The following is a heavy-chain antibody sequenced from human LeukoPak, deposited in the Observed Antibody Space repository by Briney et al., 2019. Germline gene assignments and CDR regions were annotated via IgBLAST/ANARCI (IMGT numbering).Heavy chain of an antibody. Sequence: GGSLRLSCAASGFTFSSYEMNWVRQAPGKGLEWIAYITTRSRTIYHADSMEGRFTISRDDAKNSLYLQMNSLRAEDTAVYYCARGPHSDRVAFDIWGQGTMVTVSS. J-gene: IGHJ3*02. CDR1: GFTFSSYE. CDR3: ARGPHSDRVAFDI. CDR2: ITTRSRTI. D-gene: IGHD5-18*01. V-gene: IGHV3-48*03.